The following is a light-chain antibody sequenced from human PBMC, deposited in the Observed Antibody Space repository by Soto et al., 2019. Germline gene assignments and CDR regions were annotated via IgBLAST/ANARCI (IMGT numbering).Light chain of an antibody. CDR2: LEGSGSY. Sequence: QLVLTQSSSASASLGSSVKLTCTLSSGHSSYIIAWHQQQPGKAPRYLMKLEGSGSYHKGSGVPDRFSGSSTGADRYLTSANLQFEDEADYYCETWDFNNRVFGGGTKLTVL. CDR1: SGHSSYI. CDR3: ETWDFNNRV. J-gene: IGLJ2*01. V-gene: IGLV4-60*02.